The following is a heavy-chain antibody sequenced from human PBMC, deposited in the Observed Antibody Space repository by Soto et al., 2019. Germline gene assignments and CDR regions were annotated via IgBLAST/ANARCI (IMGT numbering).Heavy chain of an antibody. J-gene: IGHJ6*02. CDR1: GGTFSSYA. Sequence: SVKVSCKASGGTFSSYAISWVRQAPGQGLEWMGGIIPIFGTANYAQKFQGRVTITADESTSTAYMELSSLRSEDTAVYYCAREGKGDYGPEKNDYYYGMDVWGQGTTVTVSS. V-gene: IGHV1-69*13. D-gene: IGHD3-10*01. CDR2: IIPIFGTA. CDR3: AREGKGDYGPEKNDYYYGMDV.